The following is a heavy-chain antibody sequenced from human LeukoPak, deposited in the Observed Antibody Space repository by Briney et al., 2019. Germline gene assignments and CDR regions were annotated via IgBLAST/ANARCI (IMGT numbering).Heavy chain of an antibody. Sequence: ASVKVSCKASRYTFTGYYMHWVRQAPGQGLEWMGWINPNSGGTNYAQKFQGRVTMTRDTSISTAYMELSRLRSDDTAVYYCARDPGDWAYYFDYWGQGTLVTVSS. CDR2: INPNSGGT. D-gene: IGHD3/OR15-3a*01. J-gene: IGHJ4*02. CDR3: ARDPGDWAYYFDY. CDR1: RYTFTGYY. V-gene: IGHV1-2*02.